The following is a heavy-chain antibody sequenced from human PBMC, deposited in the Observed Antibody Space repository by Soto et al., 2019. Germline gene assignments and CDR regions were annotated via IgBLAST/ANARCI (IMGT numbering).Heavy chain of an antibody. J-gene: IGHJ4*02. CDR2: ISSSSSYI. Sequence: GGSLRLSCAASGVTFCSYSMNWVRQAPGKGLEWVSSISSSSSYIYYADSVKGRFTISRDNAKNSLYLQMNSLRAEDTAVYYCASGGYDYFSWEFPPYWGQGTLVTVSS. D-gene: IGHD5-12*01. CDR3: ASGGYDYFSWEFPPY. CDR1: GVTFCSYS. V-gene: IGHV3-21*01.